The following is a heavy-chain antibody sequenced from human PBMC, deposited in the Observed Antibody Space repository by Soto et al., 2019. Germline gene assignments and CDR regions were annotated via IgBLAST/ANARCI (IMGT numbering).Heavy chain of an antibody. CDR3: ARETYCSGGSCGDY. J-gene: IGHJ4*02. CDR1: GGTFSSYT. D-gene: IGHD2-15*01. CDR2: IIPILGIA. Sequence: QVQLVQSGAEVKKPGSSVKVSCKASGGTFSSYTISWVRQAPGQGLEWMGRIIPILGIANYAQKFQGRVTITADKSTRTAYMELSSLRSEDTAVYYCARETYCSGGSCGDYWGQGTLVTVSS. V-gene: IGHV1-69*08.